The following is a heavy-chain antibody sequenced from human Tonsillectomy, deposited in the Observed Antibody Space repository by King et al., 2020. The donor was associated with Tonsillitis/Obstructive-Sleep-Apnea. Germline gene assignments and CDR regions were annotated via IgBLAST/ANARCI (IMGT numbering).Heavy chain of an antibody. J-gene: IGHJ5*02. Sequence: VQLQQWGAGLLKPSETLSLTCAVYGGSFSGYYWSWIRQPPGKGLEWIGEINHSGSTNYNPSLKSRVTISVDTSKNQFSLKLSSVTAADTAVYYCAGLGYCGGDCLGGFDPWGQGTLVTVSS. CDR2: INHSGST. CDR3: AGLGYCGGDCLGGFDP. V-gene: IGHV4-34*01. D-gene: IGHD2-21*01. CDR1: GGSFSGYY.